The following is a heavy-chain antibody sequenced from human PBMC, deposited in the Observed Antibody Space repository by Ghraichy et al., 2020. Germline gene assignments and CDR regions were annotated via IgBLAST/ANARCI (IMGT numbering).Heavy chain of an antibody. Sequence: GESLRLSCAASGFSFGSFAISWVRQTPGKGLAWVSSISGGGEDTYYADSVRGRFTISRDNSKKTVYLQMNSLSAEDTAIYYCAKDPAYNFWSGYYDRFDNWGQGTLVTVSS. CDR1: GFSFGSFA. CDR3: AKDPAYNFWSGYYDRFDN. J-gene: IGHJ4*02. V-gene: IGHV3-23*01. D-gene: IGHD3-3*01. CDR2: ISGGGEDT.